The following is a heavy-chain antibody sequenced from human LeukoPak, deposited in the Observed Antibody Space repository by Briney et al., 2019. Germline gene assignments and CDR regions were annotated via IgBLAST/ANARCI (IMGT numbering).Heavy chain of an antibody. CDR1: GFTFSSYW. V-gene: IGHV3-7*01. J-gene: IGHJ4*02. D-gene: IGHD6-19*01. CDR2: IKQDGSEK. Sequence: PGGSLRLSCAASGFTFSSYWMSWVRQAAGNGLEWVANIKQDGSEKYYVDSVEGRFTISRDNAKNSLFLQMNSLRAEDTAVYYCARGPAAGNLLGYWGQGTLVTVSS. CDR3: ARGPAAGNLLGY.